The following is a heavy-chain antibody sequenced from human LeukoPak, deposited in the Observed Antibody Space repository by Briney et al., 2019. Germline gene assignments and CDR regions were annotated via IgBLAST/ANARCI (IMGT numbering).Heavy chain of an antibody. CDR2: IGTAGDT. J-gene: IGHJ6*02. Sequence: GGSLRLSCAASGFTFSSYDMHWVRHATGKGLEWVSAIGTAGDTYYPGSVKGRFTIYRENAKNSLYLQMHSLRAEDTAVYYCARDSTGAYGMDVWGQGTTVTVSS. CDR1: GFTFSSYD. CDR3: ARDSTGAYGMDV. V-gene: IGHV3-13*01.